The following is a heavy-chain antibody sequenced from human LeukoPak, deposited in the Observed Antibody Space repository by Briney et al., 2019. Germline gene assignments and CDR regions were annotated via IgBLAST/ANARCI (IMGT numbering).Heavy chain of an antibody. CDR2: IIPIFGTA. V-gene: IGHV1-69*06. J-gene: IGHJ2*01. D-gene: IGHD5-12*01. CDR3: ARVATGANWYFDL. Sequence: SVKVSCKASGYTFTSYGISWVRQAPGQGLEWMGGIIPIFGTANYAQKFQGRVTITADKSTSTAYMELSSLRSEDTAVYYCARVATGANWYFDLWGRGTLVTVSS. CDR1: GYTFTSYG.